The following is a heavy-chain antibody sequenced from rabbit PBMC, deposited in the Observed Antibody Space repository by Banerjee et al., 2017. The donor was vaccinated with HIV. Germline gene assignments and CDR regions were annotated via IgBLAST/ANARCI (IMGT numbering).Heavy chain of an antibody. D-gene: IGHD2-1*01. Sequence: QSLEESGGDLVKPGASLTLTCTASGLDFSSSYWICWVRQAPGKGLEWIACIYTGSGSTYYANWAKGRFTISKTSSTTVTLQMTSLTAADTATYFCARAGDYWAFSLWGQGTLVTVS. CDR1: GLDFSSSYW. V-gene: IGHV1S40*01. J-gene: IGHJ4*01. CDR3: ARAGDYWAFSL. CDR2: IYTGSGST.